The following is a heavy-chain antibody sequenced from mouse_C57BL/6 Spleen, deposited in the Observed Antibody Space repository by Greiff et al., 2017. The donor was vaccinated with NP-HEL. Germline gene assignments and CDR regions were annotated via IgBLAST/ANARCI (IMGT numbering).Heavy chain of an antibody. CDR2: INPNNGGT. J-gene: IGHJ4*01. V-gene: IGHV1-22*01. CDR3: AREELRRGFYYAMDY. CDR1: GYTFTDYN. D-gene: IGHD2-4*01. Sequence: VQLQQSGPELVKPGASVKMSCKASGYTFTDYNMHWVKQSHGKSLEWIGYINPNNGGTSYNQKFKGKATLTVNKSSSTAYMELRSLTSEDSAVYYCAREELRRGFYYAMDYWGQGTSVTVSS.